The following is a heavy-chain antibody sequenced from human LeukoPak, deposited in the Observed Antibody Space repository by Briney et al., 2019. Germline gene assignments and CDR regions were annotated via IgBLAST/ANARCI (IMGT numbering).Heavy chain of an antibody. CDR3: ARDMLFYSSSWADFYYYYYMDV. CDR1: GFTFSSYW. V-gene: IGHV3-7*01. CDR2: IKQDGSEK. D-gene: IGHD6-13*01. Sequence: GGSLRLSCAASGFTFSSYWMSWVRQAPGKGLEWVANIKQDGSEKYYVDSVRGRFTISRDNAKNSLYLQMNSLRAEDTAVYYCARDMLFYSSSWADFYYYYYMDVWGKGTTVTVSS. J-gene: IGHJ6*03.